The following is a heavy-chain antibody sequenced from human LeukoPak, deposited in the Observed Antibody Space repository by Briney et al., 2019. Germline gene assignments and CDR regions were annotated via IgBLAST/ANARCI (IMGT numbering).Heavy chain of an antibody. Sequence: PGGSLRRSCAASGFTFSSYAMHWVRQAPGKGLEWVAVISYDGSNKYYADSVKGRFTISRDNSKNTLYLQMNSLRAEDTAVYYCARADYGDSYYFDYWGQGTLVTVSS. CDR3: ARADYGDSYYFDY. CDR1: GFTFSSYA. V-gene: IGHV3-30-3*01. D-gene: IGHD4-17*01. CDR2: ISYDGSNK. J-gene: IGHJ4*02.